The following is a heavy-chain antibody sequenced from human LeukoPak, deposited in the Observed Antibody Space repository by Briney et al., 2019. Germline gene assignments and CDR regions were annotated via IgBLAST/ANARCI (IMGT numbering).Heavy chain of an antibody. CDR3: ARSMIVVEFDY. V-gene: IGHV1-8*01. D-gene: IGHD3-22*01. CDR2: MNPKSGNT. Sequence: ASVKVSCKASGYTFTNHDINWVRQASGQGLEWMGWMNPKSGNTGYLQKFQGRVTITRDTSASTAYMELSSLRSEDTAVYYCARSMIVVEFDYWGQGTLVTVSS. J-gene: IGHJ4*02. CDR1: GYTFTNHD.